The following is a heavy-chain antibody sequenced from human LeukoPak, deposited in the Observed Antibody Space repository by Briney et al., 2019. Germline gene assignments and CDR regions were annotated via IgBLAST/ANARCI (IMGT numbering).Heavy chain of an antibody. CDR2: ISSSSSYT. CDR1: GFTFSDYY. J-gene: IGHJ4*02. CDR3: ARDFSRSYELDY. Sequence: GGSLRLSCAASGFTFSDYYMSWIRQAPGKGLEWVSYISSSSSYTNYADSVKGRFTISRDNAKNSLYLQMNSLRAEDTAVYYCARDFSRSYELDYWGQGTLVTVSS. V-gene: IGHV3-11*05. D-gene: IGHD1-26*01.